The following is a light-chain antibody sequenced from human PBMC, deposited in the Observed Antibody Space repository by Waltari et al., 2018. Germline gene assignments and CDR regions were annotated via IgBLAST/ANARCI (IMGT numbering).Light chain of an antibody. J-gene: IGKJ4*01. V-gene: IGKV1-16*02. CDR2: GAF. CDR1: QDISND. CDR3: QQYSSYPFT. Sequence: DIQMTQSPSSLSASVGDRVTITCRASQDISNDLAWFQQKSGRAPKSLIYGAFRLRSGVPSKFSGSASVTDFTLTISSLQPEDFASYYCQQYSSYPFTFGGGTKVEI.